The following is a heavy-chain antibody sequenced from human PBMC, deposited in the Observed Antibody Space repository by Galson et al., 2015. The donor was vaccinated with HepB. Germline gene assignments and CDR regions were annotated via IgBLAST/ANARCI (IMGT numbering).Heavy chain of an antibody. CDR3: AKDYRWCAGNPTGYIDY. CDR1: GFTFSDYG. V-gene: IGHV3-30*18. Sequence: SLRLSCAGSGFTFSDYGLHWVRQAPGKGLEWVAVISYDGNYEYYADSVKGRFTISRDNSKNTLYLQMDSLRTDDTAVYYCAKDYRWCAGNPTGYIDYWGQGTLVTVSS. CDR2: ISYDGNYE. D-gene: IGHD2-8*02. J-gene: IGHJ4*02.